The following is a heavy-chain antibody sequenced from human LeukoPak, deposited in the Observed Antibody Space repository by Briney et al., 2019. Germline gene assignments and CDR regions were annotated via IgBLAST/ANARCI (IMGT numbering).Heavy chain of an antibody. CDR1: GFTFSTFS. CDR2: ISSSSSYI. CDR3: ANSRTTVTNFDY. Sequence: GGSLRLSCAASGFTFSTFSMNWVRQAPGKGLEWVSFISSSSSYIYYADSVKGRFTISRDNSKNTLYLQMNSLRAEDTAVYYCANSRTTVTNFDYWGQGTLVTVSS. J-gene: IGHJ4*02. V-gene: IGHV3-21*04. D-gene: IGHD4-17*01.